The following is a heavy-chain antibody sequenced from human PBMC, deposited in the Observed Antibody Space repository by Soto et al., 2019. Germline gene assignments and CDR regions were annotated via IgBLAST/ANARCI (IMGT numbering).Heavy chain of an antibody. J-gene: IGHJ4*02. V-gene: IGHV1-69*01. Sequence: QVQLVQSGAEVKKPGSSVKVSCKASGGTFSSYAISWVRQAPGQGLEWMGGIIPIFGTANYAQKFQGRVTITADESTSTTYMALSSLRSEDTAVYYWAIGVVEMATTGGNYFDYWGQGTLVTVSS. CDR2: IIPIFGTA. CDR1: GGTFSSYA. D-gene: IGHD1-1*01. CDR3: AIGVVEMATTGGNYFDY.